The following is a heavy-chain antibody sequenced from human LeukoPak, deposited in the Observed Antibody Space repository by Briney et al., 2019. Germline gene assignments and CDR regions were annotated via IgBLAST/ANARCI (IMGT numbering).Heavy chain of an antibody. CDR2: INPNSGGT. D-gene: IGHD3-22*01. CDR3: ARSLTYYYDSSGGNWFDP. V-gene: IGHV1-2*02. CDR1: GYTFTGYY. J-gene: IGHJ5*02. Sequence: GASVKVSCKASGYTFTGYYMHWVRQAPGQGLEWMGWINPNSGGTNYAQKFQGRVTMTRDTSISTAYMELSRLRSDDTAVYYCARSLTYYYDSSGGNWFDPWGQGTLVTVSS.